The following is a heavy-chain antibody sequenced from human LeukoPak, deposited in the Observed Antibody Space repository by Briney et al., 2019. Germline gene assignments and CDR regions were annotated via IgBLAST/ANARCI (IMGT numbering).Heavy chain of an antibody. CDR2: ISSSSYI. CDR1: GFTFSSYS. CDR3: ARDGGSSSDGDY. J-gene: IGHJ4*02. Sequence: PGGSLRLSCAASGFTFSSYSMNWVRQAPGKGLEWVSSISSSSYIYYADSVKGRFTISRDNAKNSLYLQMNSLRAEDTAVYYCARDGGSSSDGDYWGQGTLVTVSS. V-gene: IGHV3-21*01. D-gene: IGHD6-6*01.